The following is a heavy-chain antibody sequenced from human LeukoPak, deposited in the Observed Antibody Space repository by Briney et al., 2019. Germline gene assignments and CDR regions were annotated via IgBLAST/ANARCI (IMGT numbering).Heavy chain of an antibody. D-gene: IGHD3-22*01. CDR3: ASLYDSSGYGYYYMDV. CDR1: GGSFSGYY. CDR2: INHSGST. V-gene: IGHV4-34*01. Sequence: SETLSLTCAVYGGSFSGYYWSWIRQPPGKGLEWIGEINHSGSTNYNPSLKSRVTISVDTSKNQFSLKLSSLTAADTAVYYCASLYDSSGYGYYYMDVWGKGTTVTVSS. J-gene: IGHJ6*03.